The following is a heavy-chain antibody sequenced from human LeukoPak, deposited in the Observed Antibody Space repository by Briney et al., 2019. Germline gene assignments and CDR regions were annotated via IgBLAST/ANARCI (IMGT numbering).Heavy chain of an antibody. J-gene: IGHJ4*02. CDR2: ISYDGSNK. CDR1: GFTFSSYA. Sequence: PGRSLRLSCAASGFTFSSYAMHWVRQAPGKGLEWVAVISYDGSNKYYADSVKGRFTISRDDAKNSLYLQMNSLRGEDTAVYYCVRGSAPERGLDYWGQGIRVTVSS. CDR3: VRGSAPERGLDY. V-gene: IGHV3-30-3*01. D-gene: IGHD6-25*01.